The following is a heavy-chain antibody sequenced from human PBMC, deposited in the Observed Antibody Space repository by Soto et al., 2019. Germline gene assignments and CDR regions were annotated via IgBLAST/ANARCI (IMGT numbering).Heavy chain of an antibody. V-gene: IGHV4-59*01. CDR3: ARGGYCSGGSCYSYNWFDP. D-gene: IGHD2-15*01. J-gene: IGHJ5*02. Sequence: SETLSLTCTVSGGSISSYYWSWIRQPPGKGLEWIGYIYYSGSTNYNPSLKSRVTISVDTSKNQFSLKLSSVTAADTAVYYCARGGYCSGGSCYSYNWFDPWGQGTLVT. CDR2: IYYSGST. CDR1: GGSISSYY.